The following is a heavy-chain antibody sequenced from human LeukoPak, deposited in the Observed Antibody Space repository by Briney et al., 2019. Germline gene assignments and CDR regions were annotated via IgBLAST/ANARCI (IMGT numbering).Heavy chain of an antibody. CDR1: GYTFTSYY. V-gene: IGHV1-46*01. Sequence: ASVKVSCKESGYTFTSYYMQWVRQAPGQGLEWMEIINPSGGSTSYAQKFQGRVTMTRDTSTSTVYMEPSSLRSEDTAVYYCARLFFLRVSYGYFAYWGQRTLVTVSS. CDR3: ARLFFLRVSYGYFAY. CDR2: INPSGGST. J-gene: IGHJ4*02. D-gene: IGHD5-18*01.